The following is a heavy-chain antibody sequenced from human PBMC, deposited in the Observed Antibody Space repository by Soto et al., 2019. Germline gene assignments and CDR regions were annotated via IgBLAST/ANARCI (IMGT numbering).Heavy chain of an antibody. CDR1: GFTFSDCA. D-gene: IGHD6-19*01. Sequence: RGGSLRLSCEASGFTFSDCAMIFFRQSPGKGLEWVSGISGTGRSTFYADSVKDRFTISRDNSKNTVYLQMTSLRAEDTAVYYCAKGNTSGWYFFDYWGQGTLVTVSS. CDR3: AKGNTSGWYFFDY. J-gene: IGHJ4*02. CDR2: ISGTGRST. V-gene: IGHV3-23*01.